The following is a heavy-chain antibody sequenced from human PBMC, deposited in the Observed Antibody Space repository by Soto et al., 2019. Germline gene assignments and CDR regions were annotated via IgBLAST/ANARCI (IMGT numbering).Heavy chain of an antibody. J-gene: IGHJ4*02. CDR3: ARDPKTSGGQHWAFNYFDS. D-gene: IGHD7-27*01. Sequence: LRLSCAASGFSFSISPMHWVRQAPGKGPEWVALISYDGTNKFYADSVKGRFTISRDNSKSTLYLQVDSLRPEDAAVYYCARDPKTSGGQHWAFNYFDSWGQGTLGTVSS. CDR2: ISYDGTNK. V-gene: IGHV3-30-3*01. CDR1: GFSFSISP.